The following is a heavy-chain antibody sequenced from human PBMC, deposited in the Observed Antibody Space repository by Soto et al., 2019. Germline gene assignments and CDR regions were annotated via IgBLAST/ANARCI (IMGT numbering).Heavy chain of an antibody. V-gene: IGHV3-23*01. CDR2: ISGSGGST. CDR1: GFTFSSYA. J-gene: IGHJ6*02. Sequence: EVQLLESGGGLVQPGGSLRLSCAASGFTFSSYAMSWVRQAPGKGLEWVSAISGSGGSTYYADSVKGRFTISRDNSKNTLYLQMNSLRAEDTAVYYCAKDCSGGSCYYYYYGMDVWGQGTTVTVSS. D-gene: IGHD2-15*01. CDR3: AKDCSGGSCYYYYYGMDV.